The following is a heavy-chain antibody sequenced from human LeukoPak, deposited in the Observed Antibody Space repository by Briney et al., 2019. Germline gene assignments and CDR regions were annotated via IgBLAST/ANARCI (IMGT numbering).Heavy chain of an antibody. CDR1: GFTFSSFG. CDR3: ARVVYYYGSGSYPNWFDP. J-gene: IGHJ5*02. CDR2: ISYDGGNK. D-gene: IGHD3-10*01. V-gene: IGHV3-30*03. Sequence: GRSLRLSCAASGFTFSSFGMHWVRQAPGKGREWLAVISYDGGNKYYADSVKGRFTISRDSSKNTLFLQMNSLSAEDTAVYYCARVVYYYGSGSYPNWFDPWGQGTLVTVSS.